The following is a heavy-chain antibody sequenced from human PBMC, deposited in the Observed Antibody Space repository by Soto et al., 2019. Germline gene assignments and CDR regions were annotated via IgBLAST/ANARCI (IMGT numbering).Heavy chain of an antibody. D-gene: IGHD3-9*01. CDR1: GYTFTGYY. CDR2: INPNSGGT. Sequence: GASVKVSCKASGYTFTGYYMHWVRQAPGQGLEWMGWINPNSGGTNYAQKFQGRVTMTRDTYISTAYMELSRLRSDDTAVYYCASRERALTKYYYVMDVWGQGTTFTVSS. CDR3: ASRERALTKYYYVMDV. V-gene: IGHV1-2*02. J-gene: IGHJ6*02.